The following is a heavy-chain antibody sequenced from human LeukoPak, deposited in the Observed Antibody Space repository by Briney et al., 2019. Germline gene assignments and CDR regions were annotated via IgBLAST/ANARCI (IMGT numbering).Heavy chain of an antibody. D-gene: IGHD3-10*01. V-gene: IGHV4-4*07. Sequence: SETLSLTCTVSDGSISSYYWSWIREPAGKGLEWIGRIYTSGSTNYNPSLKSRVTISVDTSKNQFSLKLSSVTAADTAVYYCARGSQLLWFGELLSSFDYWGQGTLVTVSS. J-gene: IGHJ4*02. CDR1: DGSISSYY. CDR2: IYTSGST. CDR3: ARGSQLLWFGELLSSFDY.